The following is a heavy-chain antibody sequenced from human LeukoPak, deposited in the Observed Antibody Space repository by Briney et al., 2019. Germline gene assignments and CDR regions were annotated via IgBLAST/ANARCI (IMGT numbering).Heavy chain of an antibody. J-gene: IGHJ4*02. CDR1: GFTFSSSA. CDR2: ISDSGANT. D-gene: IGHD2-8*02. CDR3: AKDGDTGGTDFDY. V-gene: IGHV3-23*01. Sequence: GGSLRLSCAASGFTFSSSAMSWVRQAPGKGLEWLSAISDSGANTYYTDSVKGRFSISRDNSRNTLYLQMSSLRAEDTAVYYCAKDGDTGGTDFDYWGQGTLVTVSS.